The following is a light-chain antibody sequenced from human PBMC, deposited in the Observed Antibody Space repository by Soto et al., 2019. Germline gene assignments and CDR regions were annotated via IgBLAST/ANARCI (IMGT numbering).Light chain of an antibody. CDR3: AAWDDSLNGQVV. J-gene: IGLJ2*01. CDR2: GNN. CDR1: SPNIGSNT. V-gene: IGLV1-44*01. Sequence: QSVLTQPPSASGTPGQRVTISCSGSSPNIGSNTVNWYQQLPGTAPKLVMYGNNQRPSGVPDRFSGSKSGTSASLAISGLQPDDEADYYCAAWDDSLNGQVVFGGGTKLTVL.